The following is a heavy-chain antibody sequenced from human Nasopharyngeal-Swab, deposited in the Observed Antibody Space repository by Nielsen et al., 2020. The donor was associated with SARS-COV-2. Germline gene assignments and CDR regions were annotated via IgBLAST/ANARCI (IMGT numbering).Heavy chain of an antibody. CDR3: TRDGGGSYYVVRFDY. D-gene: IGHD1-26*01. J-gene: IGHJ4*02. Sequence: GESLKISCTASGFTFGDYAMSWFRQAPGKGLEWVGFIRSKAYGGTTEYAASVKGRFTISRDDSKSIAYLQMNSLKTEDTAVYYCTRDGGGSYYVVRFDYWGQGTLVTVSS. CDR1: GFTFGDYA. CDR2: IRSKAYGGTT. V-gene: IGHV3-49*03.